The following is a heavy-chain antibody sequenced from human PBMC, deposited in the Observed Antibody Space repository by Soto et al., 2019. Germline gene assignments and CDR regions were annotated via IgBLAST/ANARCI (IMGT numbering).Heavy chain of an antibody. D-gene: IGHD6-13*01. Sequence: EVQLVESGGGLVKPGGSLRLSCAASGFTFSSYSMNWVRQAPGKGLEWVSSISSSSSYIYYADSVKGRFTISRDNAKNSLYLQMNSLRAEDTAVYYCARGEPIAAAGPYYYYGMDVWGQGTTVTVSS. CDR2: ISSSSSYI. J-gene: IGHJ6*02. CDR1: GFTFSSYS. V-gene: IGHV3-21*01. CDR3: ARGEPIAAAGPYYYYGMDV.